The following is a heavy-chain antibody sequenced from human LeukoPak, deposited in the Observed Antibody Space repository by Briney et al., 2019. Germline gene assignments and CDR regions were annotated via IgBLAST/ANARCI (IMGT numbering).Heavy chain of an antibody. Sequence: GGSLRLSCAASGFTFSSYSMNWVRQAPGKGLEWVSSISSSSSYIYYADSVKGRFTISRDNAKNSLYLQMNSLRAEDTAVYYCARAVGATRVIDYYYYYMDVWGKGTTVTVSS. CDR1: GFTFSSYS. V-gene: IGHV3-21*01. J-gene: IGHJ6*03. CDR2: ISSSSSYI. CDR3: ARAVGATRVIDYYYYYMDV. D-gene: IGHD1-26*01.